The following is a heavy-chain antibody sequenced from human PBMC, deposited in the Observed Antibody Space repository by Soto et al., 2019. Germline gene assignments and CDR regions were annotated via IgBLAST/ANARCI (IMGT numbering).Heavy chain of an antibody. Sequence: QVQLQESSQGLVKSSQTLSLTCTVSGGSISSGAYYWSWIRQHPGKDLEWIGYINYSGTTYLSPSLQSRGTMSVDTSKNQFSLRLRSVTAADTAVYFCARVSGNAFDVWGQGTMVSVSS. CDR1: GGSISSGAYY. CDR2: INYSGTT. D-gene: IGHD3-10*01. J-gene: IGHJ3*01. CDR3: ARVSGNAFDV. V-gene: IGHV4-31*03.